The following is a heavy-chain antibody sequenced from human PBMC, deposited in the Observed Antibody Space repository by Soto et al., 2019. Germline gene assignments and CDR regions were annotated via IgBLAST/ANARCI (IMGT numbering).Heavy chain of an antibody. D-gene: IGHD5-12*01. CDR2: ISPNSEKT. Sequence: ASVKVSCKASGYTFSNFGISWVRQAPGEGLEWMGWISPNSEKTKIAQRFQGRVTMTTDESTSTAYMELSSLRSEDTAVYYCARGNHRWLQLWYFDLWGRGTLVTVSS. CDR1: GYTFSNFG. V-gene: IGHV1-18*01. J-gene: IGHJ2*01. CDR3: ARGNHRWLQLWYFDL.